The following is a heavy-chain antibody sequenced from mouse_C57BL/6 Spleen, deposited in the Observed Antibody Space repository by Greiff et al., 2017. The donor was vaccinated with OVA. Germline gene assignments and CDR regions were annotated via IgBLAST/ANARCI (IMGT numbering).Heavy chain of an antibody. CDR3: TRKVITTVVAEDYFDD. J-gene: IGHJ2*01. Sequence: VQLQQSGAELVRPGASVTLSCKASGYTFTDYEMHWVKQTPVHGLEWIGAIDPETGGTAYNQKFKGKAILTADKSSSTAYMELRSLTSEDSAVYDCTRKVITTVVAEDYFDDWGQGTTLTVSS. V-gene: IGHV1-15*01. CDR1: GYTFTDYE. D-gene: IGHD1-1*01. CDR2: IDPETGGT.